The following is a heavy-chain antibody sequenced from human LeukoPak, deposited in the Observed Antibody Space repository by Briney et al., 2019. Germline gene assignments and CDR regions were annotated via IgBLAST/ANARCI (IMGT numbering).Heavy chain of an antibody. CDR3: ATYGSGSGTFFDS. Sequence: GGSLRLSCAASGFTIMNSAMNWVRQAPGKGLEWVSAINGTAINTDYADSVKGRFTISRDNAKNSLYLQMNSLRAEDTALHYCATYGSGSGTFFDSWGQGTLVTVSS. CDR1: GFTIMNSA. V-gene: IGHV3-23*01. J-gene: IGHJ4*01. CDR2: INGTAINT. D-gene: IGHD3-10*01.